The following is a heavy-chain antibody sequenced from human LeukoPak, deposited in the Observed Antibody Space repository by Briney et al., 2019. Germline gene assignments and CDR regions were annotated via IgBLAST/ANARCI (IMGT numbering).Heavy chain of an antibody. CDR1: GGTFSSYA. D-gene: IGHD3-3*01. CDR2: IIPILGIA. CDR3: ASYYDFWSGYRKYNWFDP. V-gene: IGHV1-69*04. Sequence: GSSVKVSCKASGGTFSSYAISWVRQAPGQGLEWMGRIIPILGIANYAQKFQGRVTITADKSTSTAYMELSSLRSEDTAVYYCASYYDFWSGYRKYNWFDPWGQGTLVTVSS. J-gene: IGHJ5*02.